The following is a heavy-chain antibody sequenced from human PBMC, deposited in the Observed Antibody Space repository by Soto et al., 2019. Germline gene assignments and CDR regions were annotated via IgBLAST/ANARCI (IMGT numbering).Heavy chain of an antibody. D-gene: IGHD3-22*01. CDR1: GGTFSSYA. CDR2: IIPIFGTA. J-gene: IGHJ3*02. V-gene: IGHV1-69*01. Sequence: QVQLVQSGAEVKKPGSSVKVSCKASGGTFSSYAISWVRQAPGQGLEWMGGIIPIFGTANYAQKFQGRVTITADESTSTAYMELSSLRSEDTAVYYCARDPGSKVVVITTGYDDAFDIWGQGTMVTVSS. CDR3: ARDPGSKVVVITTGYDDAFDI.